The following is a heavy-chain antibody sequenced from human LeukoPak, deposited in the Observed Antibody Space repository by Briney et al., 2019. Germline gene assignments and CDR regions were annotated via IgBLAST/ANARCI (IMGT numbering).Heavy chain of an antibody. D-gene: IGHD3-10*01. J-gene: IGHJ4*02. CDR2: IYYSGST. CDR1: GGSISSTSYY. V-gene: IGHV4-39*01. Sequence: SETLSLTCTVSGGSISSTSYYWGWIRHPPGKGLEWIGNIYYSGSTYYNPSLKSRVTISVDTSKNQFSLKLSSVTAADTAVYYCARYYYGSGSYYYFDSWGQGTLVTVSS. CDR3: ARYYYGSGSYYYFDS.